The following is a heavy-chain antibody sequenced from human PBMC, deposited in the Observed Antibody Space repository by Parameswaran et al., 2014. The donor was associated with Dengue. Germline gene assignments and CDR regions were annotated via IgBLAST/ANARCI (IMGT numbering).Heavy chain of an antibody. CDR2: INYSGST. CDR3: ARHNAPRPGYDY. Sequence: PGKGLEWIGYINYSGSTNYSPSLKSRVTISVDTSNNRFSLSLSSVTAADTAVYYCARHNAPRPGYDYWGQGTLVTVSS. D-gene: IGHD2-2*03. V-gene: IGHV4-59*08. J-gene: IGHJ4*02.